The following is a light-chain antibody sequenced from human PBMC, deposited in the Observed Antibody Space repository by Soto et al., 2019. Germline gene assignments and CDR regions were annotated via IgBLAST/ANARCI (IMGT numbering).Light chain of an antibody. Sequence: DIVMTQSPDSLAVSLGERATINCEPSQTILYSSNNNNYLAWYQQKPGQPPKLLIYWASTRESGVPDRFSGSGSGTDFTLTISSLQAEDVAVYYCHQYLSAPWTFGQGTKVEIK. J-gene: IGKJ1*01. CDR1: QTILYSSNNNNY. CDR2: WAS. V-gene: IGKV4-1*01. CDR3: HQYLSAPWT.